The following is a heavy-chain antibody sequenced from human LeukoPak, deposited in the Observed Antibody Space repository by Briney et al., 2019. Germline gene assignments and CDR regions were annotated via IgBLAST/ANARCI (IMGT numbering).Heavy chain of an antibody. V-gene: IGHV3-23*01. Sequence: PRGSLRLSCAASGFTFSTYAMSWVRQAPGKGLEWVSAISVSGGSTYYADSVKGRFTISRDNSKNTLYLQMNSLRAEDTAVYYCAKRAAAGTGDDYWGQGTLVTVSS. CDR1: GFTFSTYA. J-gene: IGHJ4*02. D-gene: IGHD6-13*01. CDR3: AKRAAAGTGDDY. CDR2: ISVSGGST.